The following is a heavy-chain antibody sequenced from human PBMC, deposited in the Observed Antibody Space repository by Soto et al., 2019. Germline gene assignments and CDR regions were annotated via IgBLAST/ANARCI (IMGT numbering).Heavy chain of an antibody. CDR1: GFTFSPYW. CDR2: INDDGTT. V-gene: IGHV3-74*01. J-gene: IGHJ4*02. Sequence: GGSLRLSCAASGFTFSPYWMHWVRQVPGKGLVWVSHINDDGTTTYADSVQGRFIISRDNAKMTVYLQMNSLRAEDTAVYYCARSDYPYYFGYWGQGTLVTDS. D-gene: IGHD4-17*01. CDR3: ARSDYPYYFGY.